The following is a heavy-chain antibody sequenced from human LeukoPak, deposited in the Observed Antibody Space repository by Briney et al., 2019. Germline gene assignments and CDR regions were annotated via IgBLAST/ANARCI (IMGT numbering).Heavy chain of an antibody. J-gene: IGHJ3*02. D-gene: IGHD3-22*01. Sequence: SETLALTCTVSGGSISSNYYWGWIRQPPGKGLEWIGSLYYGGNTYYNPSLKGRVTVSVDTSKNQFSLNLSSVTATDTAVYYCARDDSSGYYHGGAFDIWGQGTMVTVSS. CDR1: GGSISSNYY. V-gene: IGHV4-39*02. CDR2: LYYGGNT. CDR3: ARDDSSGYYHGGAFDI.